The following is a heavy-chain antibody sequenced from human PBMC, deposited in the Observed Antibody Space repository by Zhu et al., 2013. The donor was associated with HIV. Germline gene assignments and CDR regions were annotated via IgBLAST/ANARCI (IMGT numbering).Heavy chain of an antibody. CDR3: ARTKMFTGYWSDY. J-gene: IGHJ4*02. D-gene: IGHD3-9*01. Sequence: QVQLVQSGAEVKKPGSSVKVSCKASGGTFNNYRINWVRQAPGQGLEWMGGLMPIFRTAYYAQNFQGRVTITADESSSTAYMELSRLTPDDTAVYYCARTKMFTGYWSDYWGQGTLVTVSS. V-gene: IGHV1-69*01. CDR1: GGTFNNYR. CDR2: LMPIFRTA.